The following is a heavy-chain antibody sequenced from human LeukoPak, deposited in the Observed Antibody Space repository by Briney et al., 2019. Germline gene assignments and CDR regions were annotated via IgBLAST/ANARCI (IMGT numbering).Heavy chain of an antibody. Sequence: GGSLRLSCAASGFTFSSYDMHWVRQATGKGLEWVSAIGTAGDTYYPGSVKGRFTISRENAKNSLYLQMNSLRAGDTAVYYCARGSHYYDSSGIPFDYWGQGTLVTVSS. V-gene: IGHV3-13*01. D-gene: IGHD3-22*01. CDR1: GFTFSSYD. CDR3: ARGSHYYDSSGIPFDY. CDR2: IGTAGDT. J-gene: IGHJ4*02.